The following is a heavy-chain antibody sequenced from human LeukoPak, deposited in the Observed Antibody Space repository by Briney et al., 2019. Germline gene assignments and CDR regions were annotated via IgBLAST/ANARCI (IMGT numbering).Heavy chain of an antibody. CDR2: ISYDGSNK. Sequence: PGGSPRLSCVASGFTFSSYAMHWVRQAPGKGLEWVAVISYDGSNKYYADSVKGRFTISRDNSKNTLYLQMNSLRAEDTAVYYCARADGITIDYWGQGTLVTVSS. CDR3: ARADGITIDY. V-gene: IGHV3-30-3*01. D-gene: IGHD3-3*01. CDR1: GFTFSSYA. J-gene: IGHJ4*02.